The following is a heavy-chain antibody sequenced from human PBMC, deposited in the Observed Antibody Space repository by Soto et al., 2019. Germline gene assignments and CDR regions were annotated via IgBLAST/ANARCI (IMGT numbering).Heavy chain of an antibody. CDR2: IYPGDSDT. J-gene: IGHJ6*02. CDR3: ARKIAITIFGVGDFYGMDV. Sequence: GESLKISCKGSGYSFTSYWIGWVRQMPGKGLEWMGIIYPGDSDTRYSPSFQGQVTISADKSISTAYLQWSSLKASDTAMYYCARKIAITIFGVGDFYGMDVWGQVPSVPVS. D-gene: IGHD3-3*01. CDR1: GYSFTSYW. V-gene: IGHV5-51*01.